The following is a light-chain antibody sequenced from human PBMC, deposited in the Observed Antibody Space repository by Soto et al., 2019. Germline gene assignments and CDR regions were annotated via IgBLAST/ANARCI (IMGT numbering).Light chain of an antibody. CDR3: QQYDTNSTT. CDR1: QSISSW. V-gene: IGKV1-5*03. J-gene: IGKJ1*01. CDR2: KAS. Sequence: DIQMTQSPSTLSASVGDRVTITCRASQSISSWLAWYQQKPGKAPNLLIYKASSLESGVPSRFSGSGSGTEFTLTISSLQPDDFATYYCQQYDTNSTTFGQGTKVEIK.